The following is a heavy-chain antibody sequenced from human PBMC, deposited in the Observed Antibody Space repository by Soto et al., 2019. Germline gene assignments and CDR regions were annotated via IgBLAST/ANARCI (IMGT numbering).Heavy chain of an antibody. Sequence: PWGSLRLSCAASGFTFSNYWMSWVRQAPGKGLEWVANIKLDGSEKYYVDSVEGRFILSRDNAKNSLQLQMSSLRAEDTAVYYCAKDYYDSSGSRPHDYWGQGTLVTVSS. D-gene: IGHD3-22*01. V-gene: IGHV3-7*03. CDR2: IKLDGSEK. J-gene: IGHJ4*02. CDR1: GFTFSNYW. CDR3: AKDYYDSSGSRPHDY.